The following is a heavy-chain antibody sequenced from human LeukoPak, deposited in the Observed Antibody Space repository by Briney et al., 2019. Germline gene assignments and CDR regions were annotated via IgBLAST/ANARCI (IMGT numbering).Heavy chain of an antibody. Sequence: GGSLRLSCAASGFTFSNYWMSWVRQAPGKGLEWVAVVSYGSDKYYADSVKGRFTISRENSKNMLYLQMNSLRADDTAVYRCAKDRYSGSYLQKGPCAHWGQGTLVTVSS. CDR1: GFTFSNYW. D-gene: IGHD1-26*01. CDR2: VSYGSDK. CDR3: AKDRYSGSYLQKGPCAH. V-gene: IGHV3-30*18. J-gene: IGHJ4*02.